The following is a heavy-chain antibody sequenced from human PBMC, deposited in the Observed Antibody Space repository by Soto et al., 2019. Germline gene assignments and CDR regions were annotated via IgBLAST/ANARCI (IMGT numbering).Heavy chain of an antibody. CDR2: INAGNGNT. Sequence: ASVKVSCKASGYTFTSYAMHWVRQAPGQRLEWMGWINAGNGNTKYSQKFQGRVTMTRDTSTSTVYMELSSLRSEDTAVYYCARNVKDIVATGPAEWGQGTLVTVSS. CDR3: ARNVKDIVATGPAE. CDR1: GYTFTSYA. J-gene: IGHJ4*02. D-gene: IGHD5-12*01. V-gene: IGHV1-3*01.